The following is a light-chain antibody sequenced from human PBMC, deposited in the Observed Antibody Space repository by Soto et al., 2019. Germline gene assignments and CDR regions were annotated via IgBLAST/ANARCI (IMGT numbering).Light chain of an antibody. CDR2: WAS. J-gene: IGKJ2*01. Sequence: DIVMTQSPDSLAVSLGERATINCKSSQSLLYSSSNKNYLAWYQQKPGQPPKLLIYWASTRESGVPDRFSGSGSGTDFTLTISSLQAEDVAVYYCQRYYGGPPYTFDQGTKLEIK. CDR1: QSLLYSSSNKNY. CDR3: QRYYGGPPYT. V-gene: IGKV4-1*01.